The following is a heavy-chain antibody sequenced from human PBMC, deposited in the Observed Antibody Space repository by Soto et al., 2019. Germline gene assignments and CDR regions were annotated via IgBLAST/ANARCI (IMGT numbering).Heavy chain of an antibody. CDR3: ARCSRGSYYAFDI. J-gene: IGHJ3*02. CDR2: IIPILGIA. D-gene: IGHD1-26*01. Sequence: ASVKVSCKASGGTFSSYTISWVRQAPGQGLEWMGRIIPILGIANYAQKFQGRVTITADKSTSTAYMELSSLRSEDTAVYYCARCSRGSYYAFDIWGQGTMVTVSS. V-gene: IGHV1-69*02. CDR1: GGTFSSYT.